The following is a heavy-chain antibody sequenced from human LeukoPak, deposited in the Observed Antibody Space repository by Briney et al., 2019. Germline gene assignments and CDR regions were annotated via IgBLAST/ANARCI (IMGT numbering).Heavy chain of an antibody. CDR3: ARGHNSGYYLKY. V-gene: IGHV3-21*01. CDR2: ISGSSSYT. D-gene: IGHD3-22*01. J-gene: IGHJ4*02. Sequence: GGSLRLSCVGSGFNFRTYNLNWVRQAPGKGLEWVSDISGSSSYTDYADSVKGRFTISKDNANSSVFLQMDSLRAEDTAVYYCARGHNSGYYLKYWGQGTLVTVSS. CDR1: GFNFRTYN.